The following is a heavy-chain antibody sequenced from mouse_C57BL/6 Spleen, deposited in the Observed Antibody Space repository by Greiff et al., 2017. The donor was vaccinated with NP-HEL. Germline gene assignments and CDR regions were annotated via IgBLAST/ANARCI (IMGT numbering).Heavy chain of an antibody. Sequence: EVQLVESGGGLVKPGGSLKLSCAASGFTFSSYAMSWVRQTPEKRLEWVATISDGGSYTYYPDNVKGRFTISRDNAKNNLYLQMSHLKSEDTAMYYCARDFNFDVWGTGTTVTVSS. V-gene: IGHV5-4*01. J-gene: IGHJ1*03. CDR2: ISDGGSYT. CDR1: GFTFSSYA. CDR3: ARDFNFDV.